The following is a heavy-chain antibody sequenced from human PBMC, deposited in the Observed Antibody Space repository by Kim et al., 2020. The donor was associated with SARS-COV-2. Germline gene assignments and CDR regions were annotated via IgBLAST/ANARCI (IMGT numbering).Heavy chain of an antibody. CDR3: ARDRRGFNPYYGMDV. D-gene: IGHD3-10*01. Sequence: SVKGRFTIARDNSKSTLYLQLSSLRAEDTAVYYCARDRRGFNPYYGMDVWGQGTTVIVSS. V-gene: IGHV3-23*01. J-gene: IGHJ6*02.